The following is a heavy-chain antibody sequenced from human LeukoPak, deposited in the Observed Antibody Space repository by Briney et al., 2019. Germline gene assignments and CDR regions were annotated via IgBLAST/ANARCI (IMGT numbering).Heavy chain of an antibody. J-gene: IGHJ3*02. CDR2: TNGDGSEK. CDR3: ARDSGSCRGCAFDI. V-gene: IGHV3-7*01. D-gene: IGHD1-26*01. CDR1: EFTFSNFR. Sequence: PEGSLRLSCAASEFTFSNFRMSWVRQVPGKGLEWVANTNGDGSEKYYVVSVKGRVTISRDNAMNFLYLQLNSLRVDDTAVYYCARDSGSCRGCAFDIWGQGTVVTVSS.